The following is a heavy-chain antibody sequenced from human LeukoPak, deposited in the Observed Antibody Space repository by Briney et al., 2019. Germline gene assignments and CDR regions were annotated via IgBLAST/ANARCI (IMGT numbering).Heavy chain of an antibody. D-gene: IGHD6-25*01. J-gene: IGHJ4*02. V-gene: IGHV3-11*04. CDR1: GFTFSDYY. CDR3: ARPPGTYSTGY. Sequence: GGSLRPSCAASGFTFSDYYMSWIRQAPGKGLEWVSYITSSGSTIYYADSVKGRFTISRDNAKNLLYLQMNSLRAEDTAVYYCARPPGTYSTGYWGQGTLVTVSS. CDR2: ITSSGSTI.